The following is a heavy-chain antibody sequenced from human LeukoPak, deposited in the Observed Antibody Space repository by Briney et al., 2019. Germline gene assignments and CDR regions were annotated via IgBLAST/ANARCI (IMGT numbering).Heavy chain of an antibody. CDR2: VKQDGSEK. Sequence: PGGSLRLSCAASGFTFSSYWMSWVRQAPGKGLEWVANVKQDGSEKYYVDSVKGRFTISRDNAKNSLYLQMNSLRAEDTAVYYCARVLWFGEAALDYWGQGTLVTVSS. V-gene: IGHV3-7*03. CDR1: GFTFSSYW. CDR3: ARVLWFGEAALDY. J-gene: IGHJ4*02. D-gene: IGHD3-10*01.